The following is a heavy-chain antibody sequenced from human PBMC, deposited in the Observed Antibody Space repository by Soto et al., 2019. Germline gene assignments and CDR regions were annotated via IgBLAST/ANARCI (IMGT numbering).Heavy chain of an antibody. Sequence: SETLSLTCAVSGASVSGQYWSWIRQPPGKGLEWVGEIIPTGSTTYNPSLKSRLSFSLDTSKNHFSLNLSSVSVADTAVYYCARGGITMAWNYYYYGMDVWGHGTTVTVSS. CDR1: GASVSGQY. CDR2: IIPTGST. D-gene: IGHD3-10*01. J-gene: IGHJ6*02. CDR3: ARGGITMAWNYYYYGMDV. V-gene: IGHV4-34*01.